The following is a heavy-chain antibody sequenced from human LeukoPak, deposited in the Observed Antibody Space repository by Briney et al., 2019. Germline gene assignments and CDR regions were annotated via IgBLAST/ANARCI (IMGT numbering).Heavy chain of an antibody. CDR3: ASDYYGSGSYSY. D-gene: IGHD3-10*01. CDR2: INPNSGGT. Sequence: ASVKVSCKASVYTFTGYYMHWVRQDPGQGLEWMGWINPNSGGTNYAQKFQGRVTMTRDTSISTAYMELSRLRSDDTAVYYCASDYYGSGSYSYWGQGTLVTVSS. V-gene: IGHV1-2*02. J-gene: IGHJ4*02. CDR1: VYTFTGYY.